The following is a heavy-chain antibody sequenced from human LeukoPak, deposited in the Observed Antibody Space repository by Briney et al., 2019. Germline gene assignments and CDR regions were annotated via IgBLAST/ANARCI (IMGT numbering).Heavy chain of an antibody. V-gene: IGHV3-30*02. CDR3: AKDPTSNYYDFWSGYYEDY. CDR2: IRYDGGNK. CDR1: GFTFSSYG. D-gene: IGHD3-3*01. J-gene: IGHJ4*02. Sequence: PGGSLRLSCAASGFTFSSYGMHWVRQAPGKGLEWVAFIRYDGGNKYYADSVKGRFTISRDNSKNTLYLQMNSLRAEDTAVYYCAKDPTSNYYDFWSGYYEDYWGQGTLVTVSS.